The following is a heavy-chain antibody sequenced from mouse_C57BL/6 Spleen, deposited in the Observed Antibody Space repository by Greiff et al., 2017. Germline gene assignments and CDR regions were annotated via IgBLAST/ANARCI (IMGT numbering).Heavy chain of an antibody. CDR2: ISYDGSN. CDR1: GYSITSGYY. D-gene: IGHD1-1*01. V-gene: IGHV3-6*01. Sequence: EVQLQQSGPGLVKPSQSLSLTCSVTGYSITSGYYWNWIRQFPGNKLEWMGYISYDGSNNYNPSLKNRISITRDTSKNQFFLKLNSVTTEDTATYYCARETTVVAYYYAMDYWGQGTSVTVSS. CDR3: ARETTVVAYYYAMDY. J-gene: IGHJ4*01.